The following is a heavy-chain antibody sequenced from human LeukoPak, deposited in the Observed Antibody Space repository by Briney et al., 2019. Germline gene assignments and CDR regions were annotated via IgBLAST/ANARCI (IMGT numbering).Heavy chain of an antibody. CDR2: IYSGGST. CDR1: GFTVSSNY. J-gene: IGHJ4*02. V-gene: IGHV3-66*01. D-gene: IGHD6-6*01. CDR3: ARGGIAARHFDY. Sequence: GRSLRLSCAASGFTVSSNYMSWVRQAPGKGLEWVSVIYSGGSTYYADSVKGRFTISRDNSKNTLYLQMNSLRAEDTAVYYCARGGIAARHFDYWGQGTLVTVSS.